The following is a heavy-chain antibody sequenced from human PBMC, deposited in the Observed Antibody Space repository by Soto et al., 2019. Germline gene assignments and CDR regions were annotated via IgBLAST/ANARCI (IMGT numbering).Heavy chain of an antibody. V-gene: IGHV4-4*02. J-gene: IGHJ4*02. CDR1: GGSISSSHW. Sequence: PSQTLSLTCTVSGGSISSSHWWSWVRQPPGRGLEWVGDIYHSGSTNYNPSLKSRVTISIDKSNNQFSLKLTSVTAADTAVYYCARYYGDYKNYFDYWGQGTLVTVSS. CDR2: IYHSGST. D-gene: IGHD4-17*01. CDR3: ARYYGDYKNYFDY.